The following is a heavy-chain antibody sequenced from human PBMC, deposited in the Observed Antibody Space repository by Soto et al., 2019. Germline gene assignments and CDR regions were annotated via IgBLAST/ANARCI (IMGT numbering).Heavy chain of an antibody. CDR2: IYYSGSA. CDR1: GGSISSSTYY. Sequence: SETLSLTCTVSGGSISSSTYYWGWIRQPPGKGLEWIGMIYYSGSAYYNPSLKSRVTISIDTSKNQFSLRLSSVTAADTAVYYCARHGVDYGDYASYYYYGMDVWGRGATVTVSS. V-gene: IGHV4-39*01. J-gene: IGHJ6*02. CDR3: ARHGVDYGDYASYYYYGMDV. D-gene: IGHD4-17*01.